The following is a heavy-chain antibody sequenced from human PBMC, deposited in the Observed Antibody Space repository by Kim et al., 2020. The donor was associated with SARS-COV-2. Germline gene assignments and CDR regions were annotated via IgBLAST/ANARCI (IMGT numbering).Heavy chain of an antibody. CDR2: ISYDGSNK. D-gene: IGHD3-22*01. CDR1: GFNFRSYG. J-gene: IGHJ3*02. Sequence: GGSLRLSCAASGFNFRSYGMHWVRQAPGQGLEWVAVISYDGSNKDYANSVKGRFIVSRDSSKNTLFLQMNTLTTEDTAVYYCARENSYTSSGYFESAFD. CDR3: ARENSYTSSGYFESAFD. V-gene: IGHV3-30*03.